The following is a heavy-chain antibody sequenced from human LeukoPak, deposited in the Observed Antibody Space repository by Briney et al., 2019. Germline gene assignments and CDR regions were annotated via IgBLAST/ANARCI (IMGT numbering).Heavy chain of an antibody. CDR1: GGSISSNNYY. Sequence: PSQTLSLTCTVSGGSISSNNYYWSWIRQPPGKGLEWIGYIYHSGSTTYSPSLKSRVTISVDTSKNQFSLRLTSVTAADTAVYYCARTLVLPAAFDYWGQGTLVTVSS. CDR3: ARTLVLPAAFDY. J-gene: IGHJ4*02. D-gene: IGHD2-2*01. CDR2: IYHSGST. V-gene: IGHV4-61*01.